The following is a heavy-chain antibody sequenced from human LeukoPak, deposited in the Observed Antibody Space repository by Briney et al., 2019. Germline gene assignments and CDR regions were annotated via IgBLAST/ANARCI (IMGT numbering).Heavy chain of an antibody. J-gene: IGHJ4*02. CDR1: GFTYSNYA. CDR3: AKDLSAFSYSNFDY. Sequence: PGGSLRLXCAASGFTYSNYAMSWVRLAPGKGLESVSSISGSGGGTYYRDSVKGRFTISRDNSKNTLFLLMNSLRAEDTAVYYCAKDLSAFSYSNFDYWGQGTLVTVSS. V-gene: IGHV3-23*01. D-gene: IGHD4-11*01. CDR2: ISGSGGGT.